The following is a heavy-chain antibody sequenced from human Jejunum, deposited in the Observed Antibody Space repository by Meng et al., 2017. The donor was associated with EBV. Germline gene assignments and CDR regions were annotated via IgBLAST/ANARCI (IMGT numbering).Heavy chain of an antibody. CDR3: ARDTNGDYGWVDP. J-gene: IGHJ5*02. V-gene: IGHV4-30-4*01. Sequence: QVHLKEPGPGLVKPSQTLSLTCAVSGDTLFNGGHYWTWIRQPPGKGLEWIGYIFYTGNTYYNPSLKSRVTISLDISKNQFSLNLTSVTAADTAVYYCARDTNGDYGWVDPWGQGTLVTVSS. CDR2: IFYTGNT. D-gene: IGHD4-17*01. CDR1: GDTLFNGGHY.